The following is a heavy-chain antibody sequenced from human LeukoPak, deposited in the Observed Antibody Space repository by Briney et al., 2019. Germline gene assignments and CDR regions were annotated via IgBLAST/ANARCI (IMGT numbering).Heavy chain of an antibody. CDR2: LIGSSGAT. Sequence: GGSLSLSCAASGFTFSNYAMNWVRQAPGKGLEWVAVLIGSSGATDYADSVKGRFTISRDNSKNTLFLQMNSLRAEDTAIYYCAKGAYDYIEIAYFDYWGQGALVTVSS. CDR3: AKGAYDYIEIAYFDY. D-gene: IGHD5-12*01. CDR1: GFTFSNYA. V-gene: IGHV3-23*01. J-gene: IGHJ4*02.